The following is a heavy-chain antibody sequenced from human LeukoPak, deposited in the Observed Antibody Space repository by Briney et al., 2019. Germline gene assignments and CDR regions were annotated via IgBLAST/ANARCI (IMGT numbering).Heavy chain of an antibody. J-gene: IGHJ4*02. CDR1: GDSISSYH. V-gene: IGHV4-59*01. CDR2: IYYSGST. CDR3: ARGTTAAGLRDHFDY. Sequence: SETLSLTCTVSGDSISSYHWSWIRQPPGKGLEWIGYIYYSGSTNSNPSLKSRVTISVDTSKNQFSLKLSSVTAADTAVYYCARGTTAAGLRDHFDYWGQGTLVTVSS. D-gene: IGHD6-13*01.